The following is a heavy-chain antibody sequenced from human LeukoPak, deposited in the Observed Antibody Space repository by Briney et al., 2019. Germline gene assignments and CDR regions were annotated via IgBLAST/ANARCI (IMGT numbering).Heavy chain of an antibody. Sequence: GGSLRLSCAASGFTFSFYSMNWVRQAPGKGLEWVSTITHSNDIYYADSVKGRFTISRDNAKNSVYLQMNSLRAEDTAMYYCARNFKYWGQGTLVTVSS. V-gene: IGHV3-21*01. CDR2: ITHSNDI. CDR3: ARNFKY. J-gene: IGHJ4*02. CDR1: GFTFSFYS. D-gene: IGHD3-3*01.